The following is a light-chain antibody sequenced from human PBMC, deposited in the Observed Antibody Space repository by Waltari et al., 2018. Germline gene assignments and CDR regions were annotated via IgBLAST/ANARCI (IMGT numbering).Light chain of an antibody. CDR3: QQYNNWPPYT. V-gene: IGKV3-15*01. Sequence: DIVMTQLPATLSVSPGERATLSYRASQSVGSNLAWYQQKPGQALRLLLFAASRRATGIPARFSGSGSGTEFTLTIGSLQSEDFAVYYCQQYNNWPPYTFGQGTKLEIK. J-gene: IGKJ2*01. CDR2: AAS. CDR1: QSVGSN.